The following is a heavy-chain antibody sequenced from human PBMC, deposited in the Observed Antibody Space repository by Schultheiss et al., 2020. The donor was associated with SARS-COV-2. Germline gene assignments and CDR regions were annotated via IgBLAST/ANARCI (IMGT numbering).Heavy chain of an antibody. CDR2: IYTSGST. CDR3: ARLEIVGNTGRYFHH. D-gene: IGHD3-22*01. CDR1: GGSISSYY. J-gene: IGHJ1*01. V-gene: IGHV4-4*07. Sequence: SQTLSLTCAVSGGSISSYYWSWIRQPAGKGLEWIGRIYTSGSTNYNPSLKSRVTMSVDTSKNQFSLKLSSVTAADTAVYYCARLEIVGNTGRYFHHWGQGTPLTVSS.